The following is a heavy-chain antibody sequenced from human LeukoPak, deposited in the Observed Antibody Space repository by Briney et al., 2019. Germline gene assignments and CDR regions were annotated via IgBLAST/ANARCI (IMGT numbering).Heavy chain of an antibody. V-gene: IGHV4-59*01. J-gene: IGHJ4*02. CDR3: ARGSGWYFY. CDR2: IYYSGST. CDR1: GGSISSYY. D-gene: IGHD6-19*01. Sequence: SETLSLTCTVSGGSISSYYWSWIRQTPGKGLEWIGDIYYSGSTNYNPSLKSRVTISVDTSKNQFSLKLSSVTAADTAVYYCARGSGWYFYWGQGTLVTVSS.